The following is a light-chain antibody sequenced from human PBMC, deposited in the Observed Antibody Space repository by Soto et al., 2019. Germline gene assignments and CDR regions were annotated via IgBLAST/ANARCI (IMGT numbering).Light chain of an antibody. CDR2: GAS. CDR3: HYYGRGVDT. V-gene: IGKV3-20*01. CDR1: EVVTTNF. J-gene: IGKJ2*01. Sequence: VLTQSPGSLSLSPGERATLSCRASEVVTTNFIAWYQQQPGQPPRLLIFGASSRAAGIPDRFTGIGSGTDFSLAISRLEPEDSAVYFCHYYGRGVDTFGRGTKLEI.